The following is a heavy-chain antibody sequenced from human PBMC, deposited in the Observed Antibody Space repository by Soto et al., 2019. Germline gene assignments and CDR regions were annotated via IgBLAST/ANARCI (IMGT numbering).Heavy chain of an antibody. CDR2: INTGNGNT. D-gene: IGHD3-3*01. J-gene: IGHJ3*02. Sequence: SVKVSCKASGYTFTTYSMHWVRQAPGQRLEWMGWINTGNGNTKYSQEFQGRVTITRDTSASTAFMELNSLISEDTAVYHCARANDFLSAFDIWGQGTMVTVSS. CDR1: GYTFTTYS. CDR3: ARANDFLSAFDI. V-gene: IGHV1-3*04.